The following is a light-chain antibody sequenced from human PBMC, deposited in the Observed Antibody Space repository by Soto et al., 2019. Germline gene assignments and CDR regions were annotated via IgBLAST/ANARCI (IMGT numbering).Light chain of an antibody. CDR3: AAWDDSLNGHYV. CDR2: SNN. V-gene: IGLV1-44*01. J-gene: IGLJ1*01. CDR1: SSNIGSNT. Sequence: QSVLTQPPSASGTPGQRVTISCSGSSSNIGSNTVNWYQQLPGTAPKLLIYSNNQRPSGDPDRFSGSKSGTSASLAISGLQSEDEADYYCAAWDDSLNGHYVFGTGTKVTVL.